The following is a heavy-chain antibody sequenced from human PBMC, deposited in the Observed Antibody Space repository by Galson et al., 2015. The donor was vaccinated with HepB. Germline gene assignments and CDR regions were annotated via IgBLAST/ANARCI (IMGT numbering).Heavy chain of an antibody. D-gene: IGHD1-20*01. CDR3: ARVALTGTERTEGYYYYYGMDV. J-gene: IGHJ6*02. CDR1: GGTFSGYA. V-gene: IGHV1-69*13. Sequence: SVKVSCKASGGTFSGYAISWVRQAPGQGLEWMGGIIPIFGTANYAQKFQGRVTLTADESTSTAYMELSSLRSEDTAVYYCARVALTGTERTEGYYYYYGMDVWGQGTTVTVSS. CDR2: IIPIFGTA.